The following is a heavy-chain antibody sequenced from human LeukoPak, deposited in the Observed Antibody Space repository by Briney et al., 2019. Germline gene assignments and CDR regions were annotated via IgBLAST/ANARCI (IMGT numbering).Heavy chain of an antibody. Sequence: GGSLRLSCAVSGFTFSSYWMSWVRQAPGKGLEWVANIKQDGSEKYYVDSVKGRFTISRDNAKNSLCLQMNSLRAEDTAVYYCARDTGWAVAGSTDYWGQGTLVTVSS. D-gene: IGHD6-19*01. V-gene: IGHV3-7*01. CDR2: IKQDGSEK. J-gene: IGHJ4*02. CDR3: ARDTGWAVAGSTDY. CDR1: GFTFSSYW.